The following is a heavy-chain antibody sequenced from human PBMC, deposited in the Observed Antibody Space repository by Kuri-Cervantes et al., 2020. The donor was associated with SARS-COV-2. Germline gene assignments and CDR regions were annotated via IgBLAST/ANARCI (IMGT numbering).Heavy chain of an antibody. V-gene: IGHV3-49*03. CDR2: IRSKAYGGTT. CDR1: GFTFGDYA. Sequence: GESLKISCTASGFTFGDYAMSWFRQAPGKGLEWVGFIRSKAYGGTTEYAASVKGRFTISRDDSKSIAYLQMNSLKTEDTAVYYCTPYCSSTSCYSLKRGYYYYGMDVWGQGTTVTVSS. J-gene: IGHJ6*02. CDR3: TPYCSSTSCYSLKRGYYYYGMDV. D-gene: IGHD2-2*01.